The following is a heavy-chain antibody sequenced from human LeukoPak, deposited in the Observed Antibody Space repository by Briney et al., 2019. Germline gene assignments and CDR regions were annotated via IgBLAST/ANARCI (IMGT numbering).Heavy chain of an antibody. Sequence: GGSLRLSCAASGLKFADYAMHWVRQNPGGGLEWVSLTSGDGGTTYFADSVKGRFTISRDNSKNSLYLQMNSLRTEDTAFYYCAKDMVWGWFFDLWGRGTLVTVSS. J-gene: IGHJ2*01. CDR3: AKDMVWGWFFDL. CDR2: TSGDGGTT. CDR1: GLKFADYA. D-gene: IGHD7-27*01. V-gene: IGHV3-43*02.